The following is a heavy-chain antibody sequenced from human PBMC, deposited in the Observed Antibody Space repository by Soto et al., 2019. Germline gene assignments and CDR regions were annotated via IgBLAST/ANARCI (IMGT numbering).Heavy chain of an antibody. CDR2: IYYSGIT. J-gene: IGHJ4*02. CDR3: ARNGSN. Sequence: SETLSLTCTVSGVSISNSSYYWGWIRRPPGKGLEWIGTIYYSGITYYNPSLKSRVTISVDTSKNQFSLELTSVTAADTAVYYCARNGSNWGQGTLVTVYS. CDR1: GVSISNSSYY. V-gene: IGHV4-39*01.